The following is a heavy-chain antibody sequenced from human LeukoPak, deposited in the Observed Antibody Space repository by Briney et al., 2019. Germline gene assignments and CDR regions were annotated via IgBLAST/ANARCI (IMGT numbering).Heavy chain of an antibody. V-gene: IGHV4-61*01. CDR3: ARFKSSGWYYFDN. Sequence: SETLSLTCSVTGASVNRGYYHWSWIRQPPGKALEWIGDIYATGTTSTRFIPSLMSRATISVDTSQNQFSLTLNSVTAADTAVYFCARFKSSGWYYFDNWGQGTLVTVSS. J-gene: IGHJ4*02. D-gene: IGHD6-19*01. CDR1: GASVNRGYYH. CDR2: IYATGTTST.